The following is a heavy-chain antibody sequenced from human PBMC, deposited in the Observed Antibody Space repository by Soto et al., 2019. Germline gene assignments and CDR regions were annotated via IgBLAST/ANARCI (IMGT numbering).Heavy chain of an antibody. J-gene: IGHJ4*02. CDR3: ARGRSEYGDYDLDY. D-gene: IGHD4-17*01. CDR2: IIPIFGTA. V-gene: IGHV1-69*12. Sequence: QVQLVQSGAEVKKPGSSVKVSCKASGGTFSSYAISWVRQAPGQELEWMGGIIPIFGTANYAQKFQGRVTXXAXEXXGTAYMELRSLRSEETAVYYCARGRSEYGDYDLDYWGQGTLVTVSS. CDR1: GGTFSSYA.